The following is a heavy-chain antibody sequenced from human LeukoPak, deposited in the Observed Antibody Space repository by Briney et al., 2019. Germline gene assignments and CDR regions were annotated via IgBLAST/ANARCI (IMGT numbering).Heavy chain of an antibody. CDR3: AKDDSSSWFDY. J-gene: IGHJ4*02. D-gene: IGHD6-13*01. CDR1: GISFSNYA. Sequence: GGSLRLSCAASGISFSNYAMSWVRQTPRKGLEWVSTIGNDGSTYYADSVKGRFTISRDNSKNTLFLQMNSLRVGDTAVYYCAKDDSSSWFDYWGQGTLVTVSS. V-gene: IGHV3-23*01. CDR2: IGNDGST.